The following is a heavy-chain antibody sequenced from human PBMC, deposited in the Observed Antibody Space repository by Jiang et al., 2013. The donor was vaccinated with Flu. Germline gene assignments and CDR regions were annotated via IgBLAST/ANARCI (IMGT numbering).Heavy chain of an antibody. Sequence: WVRQVPGEGLEWWGPSISMTLIPDTSPSFQGQVTVSFDKSINTAYLQWRSLKASDTAIYYCARCGGVGSRVHDWWGQGTLVTVSS. J-gene: IGHJ4*02. CDR2: SISMTLIP. D-gene: IGHD2-21*01. CDR3: ARCGGVGSRVHDW. V-gene: IGHV5-51*01.